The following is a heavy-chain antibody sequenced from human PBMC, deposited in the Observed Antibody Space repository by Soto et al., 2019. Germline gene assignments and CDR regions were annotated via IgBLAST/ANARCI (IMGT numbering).Heavy chain of an antibody. D-gene: IGHD3-22*01. Sequence: GASVKVSCKASGYTFTSYDINWVRQATGQRLEGMGWMSPNSGNTGYAQKFQGRVTMTRNTSISTAYMELSSLRSEDTAVYYCARGHYHPYYYDSSGYYYSWFDPWGQGTLVTVS. CDR1: GYTFTSYD. CDR3: ARGHYHPYYYDSSGYYYSWFDP. CDR2: MSPNSGNT. V-gene: IGHV1-8*01. J-gene: IGHJ5*02.